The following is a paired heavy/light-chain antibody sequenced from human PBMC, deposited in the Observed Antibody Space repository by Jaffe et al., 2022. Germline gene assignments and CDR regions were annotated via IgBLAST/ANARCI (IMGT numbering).Heavy chain of an antibody. CDR1: GFTFSTYA. D-gene: IGHD5-12*01. Sequence: EVLLLESGGGFLQPGGSLRLSCAASGFTFSTYAMSWVRQTPGKGPEWVSTISASGVSTYYADSVKGRFTISRDNFKNTLSLQMSSLTVEDTALYYCAKDLAGERPLSDNDVGPEASYWGQGTLVTVSS. CDR3: AKDLAGERPLSDNDVGPEASY. J-gene: IGHJ4*02. V-gene: IGHV3-23*01. CDR2: ISASGVST.
Light chain of an antibody. J-gene: IGKJ1*01. CDR2: QVS. V-gene: IGKV2-30*01. CDR3: MQGTHWPPK. CDR1: QSLVYSNGNTY. Sequence: DVVMTQSPLSLPVTLGQAASISCRSSQSLVYSNGNTYLNWFQQRPGQSPRRLIYQVSNRDSGVPDRFSGSGSGTDFTLKISRVEAEDVGVYYCMQGTHWPPKFGQGTKVEIK.